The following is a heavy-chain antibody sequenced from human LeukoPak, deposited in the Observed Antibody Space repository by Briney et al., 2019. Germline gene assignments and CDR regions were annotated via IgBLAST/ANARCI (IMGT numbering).Heavy chain of an antibody. CDR2: INPNSGGT. D-gene: IGHD3-9*01. Sequence: GASVKVSCKASGYTFTGYYMHWVRQAPGQGLEWMGWINPNSGGTNYAQKFQGRVTMTRDTSISTAYMELSRLRSDDTAVYYCARDQSYDILTGYSIYYYYYYMDVWGKGTTVTISS. CDR3: ARDQSYDILTGYSIYYYYYYMDV. V-gene: IGHV1-2*02. CDR1: GYTFTGYY. J-gene: IGHJ6*03.